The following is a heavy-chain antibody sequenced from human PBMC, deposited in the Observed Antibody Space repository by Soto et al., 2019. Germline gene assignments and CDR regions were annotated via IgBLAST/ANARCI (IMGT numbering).Heavy chain of an antibody. D-gene: IGHD5-12*01. Sequence: EVQLLESGGGLAQPGGSLRLSCAASGFTFSSYPMSWVRQAPGQGLEWVSGIVASGGITYYADSVKGRFTISRDNSKNTLYQQMSGLRAEDTAVDYCAKNSAATIRVGYDYWGQGTLVTVSS. V-gene: IGHV3-23*01. CDR2: IVASGGIT. CDR3: AKNSAATIRVGYDY. CDR1: GFTFSSYP. J-gene: IGHJ4*02.